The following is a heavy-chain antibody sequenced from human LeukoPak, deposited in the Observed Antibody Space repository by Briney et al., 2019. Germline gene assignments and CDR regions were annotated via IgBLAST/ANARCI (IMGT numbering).Heavy chain of an antibody. CDR2: ISYDGSNK. CDR1: GFTFSSYA. J-gene: IGHJ5*02. D-gene: IGHD2/OR15-2a*01. CDR3: AKGRDLLPPSTNNWFDP. V-gene: IGHV3-30*18. Sequence: GGSLRLSCTASGFTFSSYAMHWVRQAPGKGLEWVAVISYDGSNKYFAASVRGRFTISRDNSKNTLYLQMNSLRAEDTAVYYCAKGRDLLPPSTNNWFDPWGQGTPVTVSS.